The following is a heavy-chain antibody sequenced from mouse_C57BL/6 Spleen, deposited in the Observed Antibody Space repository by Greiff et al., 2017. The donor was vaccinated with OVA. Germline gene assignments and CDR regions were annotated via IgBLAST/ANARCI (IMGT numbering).Heavy chain of an antibody. D-gene: IGHD1-1*01. Sequence: EVKLLESGGGLVKPGGSLKLSCAASGFTFSDYGMHWVRQAPEQGLEWVAYISSGSGTINYADTVKGRSTISRDNAKNTLFLQLSSLRSEDTSMDYCARECYGSSYALFDYWGQGTTLTVSS. CDR3: ARECYGSSYALFDY. J-gene: IGHJ2*01. CDR1: GFTFSDYG. V-gene: IGHV5-17*01. CDR2: ISSGSGTI.